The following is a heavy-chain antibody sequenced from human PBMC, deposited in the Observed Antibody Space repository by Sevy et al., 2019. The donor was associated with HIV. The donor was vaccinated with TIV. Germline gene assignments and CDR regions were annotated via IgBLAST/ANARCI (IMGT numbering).Heavy chain of an antibody. D-gene: IGHD6-6*01. CDR2: IKSKTDGGTI. Sequence: GGSLRLSCAASGSTFSKAWMTWVRQAPGRGLEWVGRIKSKTDGGTIDYAAPVKGRFTISRDDSKNTLYLQMNSLKTEDTAVYYCTRGRYSSSIYFEHWGQGTLVTVSS. V-gene: IGHV3-15*01. CDR1: GSTFSKAW. CDR3: TRGRYSSSIYFEH. J-gene: IGHJ4*02.